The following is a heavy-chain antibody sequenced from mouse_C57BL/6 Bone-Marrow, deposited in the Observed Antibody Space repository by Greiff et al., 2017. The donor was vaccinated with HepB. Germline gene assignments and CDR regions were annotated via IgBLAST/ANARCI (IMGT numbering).Heavy chain of an antibody. CDR3: AREIYYYGSSYVEFAY. J-gene: IGHJ3*01. CDR1: GFSFTSYG. V-gene: IGHV2-2*01. D-gene: IGHD1-1*01. CDR2: IWSGGST. Sequence: VQLQQSGPGLVQPSQSLSITCTVSGFSFTSYGVHWVRQSPGKGLEWLGVIWSGGSTDYNAAFISRLSISKDNSKSQVFFKMNSLQADDTAIYYCAREIYYYGSSYVEFAYWGQGTLVTVSA.